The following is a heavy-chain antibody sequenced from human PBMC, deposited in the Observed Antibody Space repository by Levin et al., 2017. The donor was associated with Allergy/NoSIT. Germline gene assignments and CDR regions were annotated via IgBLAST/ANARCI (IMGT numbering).Heavy chain of an antibody. CDR1: GYMFTNFG. Sequence: ASVKVSCKASGYMFTNFGINWVRQAPGQGLEWMGWINTNTGKPTYAQGFTGRFVFSLDTSLSTAYLQISSLKTEDSAVYYCARDAGGSSSYDWGQGTLVTVSS. V-gene: IGHV7-4-1*02. J-gene: IGHJ4*02. CDR2: INTNTGKP. CDR3: ARDAGGSSSYD. D-gene: IGHD6-6*01.